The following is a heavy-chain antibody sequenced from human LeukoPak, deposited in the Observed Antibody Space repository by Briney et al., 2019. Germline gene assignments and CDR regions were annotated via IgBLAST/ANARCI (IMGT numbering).Heavy chain of an antibody. V-gene: IGHV3-53*01. J-gene: IGHJ4*02. Sequence: QPGGSLRLSCAASGFTFSSYGMSWVRQAPGKGLEWVSVIYSGGSTYYADSVKGRFTISRDNSKNTLYLQMNSLRAEDTAVYYCAKLMWFGESYFDYWGQGTLVTVSS. CDR2: IYSGGST. CDR1: GFTFSSYG. D-gene: IGHD3-10*01. CDR3: AKLMWFGESYFDY.